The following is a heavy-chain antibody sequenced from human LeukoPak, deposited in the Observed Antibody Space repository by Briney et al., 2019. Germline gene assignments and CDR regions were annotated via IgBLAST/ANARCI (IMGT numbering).Heavy chain of an antibody. CDR3: ARGGTTVTIKFDY. CDR1: GGSIGRSSYN. J-gene: IGHJ4*02. Sequence: SETLSLTCSVSGGSIGRSSYNWGWIRQPPGKGLEWIGNIYYSGSAYYNPSLKSRVTISAHTSHHQFSLKLSSVTAADTAVYYCARGGTTVTIKFDYWGQGTLVTVSS. D-gene: IGHD4-17*01. CDR2: IYYSGSA. V-gene: IGHV4-39*01.